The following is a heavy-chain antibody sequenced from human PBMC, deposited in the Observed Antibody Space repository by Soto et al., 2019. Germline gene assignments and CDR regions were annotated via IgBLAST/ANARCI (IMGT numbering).Heavy chain of an antibody. J-gene: IGHJ5*02. CDR3: AADRYSSSWYWFDP. D-gene: IGHD6-13*01. CDR2: IVVGSGNT. CDR1: GFTFTSSA. V-gene: IGHV1-58*02. Sequence: SVKVSCKASGFTFTSSAMQWVRQARGQRLEWIGWIVVGSGNTNYAQKFQERVTITRDMSTSTAYMELSSLRSEDTAVYYCAADRYSSSWYWFDPWGQGTLVTVS.